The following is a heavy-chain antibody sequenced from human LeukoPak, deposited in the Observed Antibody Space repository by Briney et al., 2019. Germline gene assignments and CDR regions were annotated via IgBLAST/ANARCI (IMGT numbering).Heavy chain of an antibody. CDR2: ISSSSSYI. V-gene: IGHV3-21*01. Sequence: GGSLRLSCGASGFXFSSYSINWVRQAPGKGLEWISSISSSSSYIYYADSVKGRFTISRDNAKNSLYLQMNSLRAEDTAVYYCARRLRSGSHYGGMDVWGQGTTVTVSS. D-gene: IGHD3-10*01. CDR3: ARRLRSGSHYGGMDV. J-gene: IGHJ6*02. CDR1: GFXFSSYS.